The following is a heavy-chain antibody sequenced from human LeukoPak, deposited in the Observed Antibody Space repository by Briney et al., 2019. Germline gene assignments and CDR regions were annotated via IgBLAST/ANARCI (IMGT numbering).Heavy chain of an antibody. D-gene: IGHD5-18*01. CDR3: ARELVSVYSYFRYETDY. Sequence: GGSLRLSCAASGFTFSSYAMHWVRQAPGKGLEYVSAISSNGGSTYYANSVKGRFTISRDNSKNTLYLQMGSLRAEDMAVYYCARELVSVYSYFRYETDYWGQGTLVTVSS. V-gene: IGHV3-64*01. CDR2: ISSNGGST. CDR1: GFTFSSYA. J-gene: IGHJ4*02.